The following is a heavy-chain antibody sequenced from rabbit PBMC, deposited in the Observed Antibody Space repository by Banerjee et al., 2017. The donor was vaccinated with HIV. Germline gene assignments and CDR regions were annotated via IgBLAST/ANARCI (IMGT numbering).Heavy chain of an antibody. D-gene: IGHD4-1*01. Sequence: QEQLVESGGGLVQPEGSLTLTCTASGLDFSSSYWICWVRQAPGKGLEWIACIYTGSGSALYVSWAKGRFTISKTSSTTVTLQMTSLTAADTATYFCARDLAGAIGWNFNLWGPGTLV. V-gene: IGHV1S45*01. CDR2: IYTGSGSA. CDR1: GLDFSSSYW. CDR3: ARDLAGAIGWNFNL. J-gene: IGHJ4*01.